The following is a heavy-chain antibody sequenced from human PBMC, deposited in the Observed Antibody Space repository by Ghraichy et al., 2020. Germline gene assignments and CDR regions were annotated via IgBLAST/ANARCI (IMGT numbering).Heavy chain of an antibody. CDR2: IEFDGNNK. Sequence: GGSLRLSCAASGFTFSNYGMHWVRQAPGKGLEWVAYIEFDGNNKYYADSVKGRFTISRDNSKHTLYLQMNSLRSEDLAVYYCATKRGGSIAVAGLFDFWGQGTLVTVSS. J-gene: IGHJ4*02. V-gene: IGHV3-30*02. CDR3: ATKRGGSIAVAGLFDF. CDR1: GFTFSNYG. D-gene: IGHD6-19*01.